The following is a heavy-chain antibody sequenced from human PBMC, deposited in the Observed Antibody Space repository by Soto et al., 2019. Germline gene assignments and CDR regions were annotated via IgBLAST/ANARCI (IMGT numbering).Heavy chain of an antibody. Sequence: QVQLVQSGAEVKKPGASVKVACQSSGYTFTSYYMHWVRQAPGQGLEWMGIINPSGGSTTYAQKFQGRVTMTRDTSTSTVYMELSSLRSEDTAVYYCARVGGYSYGGVDYWGQGTLVTVSS. J-gene: IGHJ4*02. D-gene: IGHD5-18*01. CDR1: GYTFTSYY. CDR2: INPSGGST. CDR3: ARVGGYSYGGVDY. V-gene: IGHV1-46*01.